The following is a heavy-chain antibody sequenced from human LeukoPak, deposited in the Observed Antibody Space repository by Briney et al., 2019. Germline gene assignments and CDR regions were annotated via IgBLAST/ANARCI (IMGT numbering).Heavy chain of an antibody. CDR1: GGSISSGSYY. Sequence: SETLSLTCTVSGGSISSGSYYWSWIRQPAGKGLEWIGRIYTSGSTNYNPSLKSRVTISVDTSKNQFSLKLSSVTAADTAVYYCARGRGGITFGGVIVTFDYWGQGTLVTVSS. D-gene: IGHD3-16*02. J-gene: IGHJ4*02. V-gene: IGHV4-61*02. CDR3: ARGRGGITFGGVIVTFDY. CDR2: IYTSGST.